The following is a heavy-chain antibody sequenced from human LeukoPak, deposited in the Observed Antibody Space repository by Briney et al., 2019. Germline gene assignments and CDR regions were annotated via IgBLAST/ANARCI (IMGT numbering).Heavy chain of an antibody. D-gene: IGHD3-22*01. V-gene: IGHV3-23*01. Sequence: GGSLRLSCAASGFTFSSYAMSWVRQAPGKGLEWVSAISGSGGSTYYADSVKGRFTISRDNSKNTLYLQMNSLRAEDTAVYYCANAYDSSGYPFDIWGQGTMVTVSS. CDR2: ISGSGGST. CDR1: GFTFSSYA. CDR3: ANAYDSSGYPFDI. J-gene: IGHJ3*02.